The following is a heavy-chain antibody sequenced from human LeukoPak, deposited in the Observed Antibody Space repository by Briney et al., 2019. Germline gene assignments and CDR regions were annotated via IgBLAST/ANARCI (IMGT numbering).Heavy chain of an antibody. Sequence: ASVKVACTASGYTFTCNYMHWVRQAPGQGLEWMGWINPNSGATNYAQKFQGRVTMTRDTSVSTAYLELSTLRSDDTAVYYCASGGYKLDYWGQGTLVTVSS. CDR1: GYTFTCNY. V-gene: IGHV1-2*02. CDR2: INPNSGAT. CDR3: ASGGYKLDY. J-gene: IGHJ4*02. D-gene: IGHD5-18*01.